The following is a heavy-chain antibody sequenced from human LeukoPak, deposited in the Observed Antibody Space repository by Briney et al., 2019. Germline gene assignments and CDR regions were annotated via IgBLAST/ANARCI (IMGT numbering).Heavy chain of an antibody. D-gene: IGHD5-18*01. J-gene: IGHJ4*02. Sequence: GGSLRLSCAASGFTVSSNYMSWVRQAPGKGLEWVSVIYSDGSTYYADSVKGRFTISRDNSKNTLYLQMNSLRAEDAAVYYRAREIAYSADYWGQGTLVTVSS. CDR2: IYSDGST. V-gene: IGHV3-66*01. CDR1: GFTVSSNY. CDR3: AREIAYSADY.